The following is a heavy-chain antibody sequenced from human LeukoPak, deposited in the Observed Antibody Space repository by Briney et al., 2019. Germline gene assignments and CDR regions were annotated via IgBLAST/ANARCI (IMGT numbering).Heavy chain of an antibody. Sequence: SETLSLTCTVSGGSISSGSYYWSWIRQPAGTGLEWIGRIYTSGSTNYNPSLKSRVTISVDTSKNQFSLKLSSVTAADTAVYYCARDSYSRTPDYWGQGTLVTVSS. D-gene: IGHD6-13*01. J-gene: IGHJ4*02. CDR3: ARDSYSRTPDY. V-gene: IGHV4-61*02. CDR2: IYTSGST. CDR1: GGSISSGSYY.